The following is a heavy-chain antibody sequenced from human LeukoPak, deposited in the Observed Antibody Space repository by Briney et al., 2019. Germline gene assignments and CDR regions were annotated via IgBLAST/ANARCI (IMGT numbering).Heavy chain of an antibody. D-gene: IGHD1/OR15-1a*01. CDR1: GYTFSNYG. Sequence: SVKVSCKASGYTFSNYGINWVRQAPGQGLEWMGGIIPIFGTANYAQKFQGRVTITADKSTSTAYMELSSLRSEDTAVYYCARDTNKDWFDPWGQGTLVTVSS. V-gene: IGHV1-69*06. CDR2: IIPIFGTA. CDR3: ARDTNKDWFDP. J-gene: IGHJ5*02.